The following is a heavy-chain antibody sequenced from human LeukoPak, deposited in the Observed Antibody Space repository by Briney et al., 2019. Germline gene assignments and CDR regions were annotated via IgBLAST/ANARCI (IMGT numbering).Heavy chain of an antibody. Sequence: PSETLSLTCTVSGGSIGNSLYYWGWIRQPPGKGLEWIGSIYYSGSAYYMSSLKSRVTISVDTSKNQFSLKLNSVTAADTAVYYCARPYFRNVYTYWYFDLWGRGTLVTVFS. CDR2: IYYSGSA. D-gene: IGHD5-24*01. V-gene: IGHV4-39*01. CDR1: GGSIGNSLYY. CDR3: ARPYFRNVYTYWYFDL. J-gene: IGHJ2*01.